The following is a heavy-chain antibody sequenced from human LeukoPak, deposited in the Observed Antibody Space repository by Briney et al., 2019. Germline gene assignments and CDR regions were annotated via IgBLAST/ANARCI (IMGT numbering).Heavy chain of an antibody. CDR1: GFIFSTYD. CDR2: IGTAGDT. V-gene: IGHV3-13*01. J-gene: IGHJ4*02. Sequence: GRSLRLSCAASGFIFSTYDMHWVRQATGRGLEWVSGIGTAGDTYYPGSVKGRFTISRENARNSLYLQINSLRVGDAAVYYCARAKWVGATTIYFEYWGQGTLVTVSS. D-gene: IGHD1-26*01. CDR3: ARAKWVGATTIYFEY.